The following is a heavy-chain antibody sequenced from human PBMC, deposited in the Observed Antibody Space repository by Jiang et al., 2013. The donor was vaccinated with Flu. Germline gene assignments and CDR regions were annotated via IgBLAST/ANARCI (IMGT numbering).Heavy chain of an antibody. CDR2: IYYSGST. V-gene: IGHV4-39*01. CDR1: GGSISSSSYC. Sequence: LLKPSETLSLTCTVSGGSISSSSYCWGWIRQPPGKGLEWIGSIYYSGSTYYNPSLKSRVTISVDTSKNQFSLKLSSVTAADTAVYYCARLDYGDGYYYYGXDVWGPRDHGSPSP. D-gene: IGHD4-17*01. J-gene: IGHJ6*02. CDR3: ARLDYGDGYYYYGXDV.